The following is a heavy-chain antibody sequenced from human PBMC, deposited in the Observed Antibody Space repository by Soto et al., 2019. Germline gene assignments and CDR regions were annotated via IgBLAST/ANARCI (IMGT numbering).Heavy chain of an antibody. CDR2: ISANDVGT. J-gene: IGHJ4*02. CDR3: AKAKNDYNWDNRPPFDY. Sequence: GGSLRLSCEASGFTLRNYAMTWMRQAPGKGLEWVSLISANDVGTYYAESVKTRFTISTDQSRNTVYLQMDSLRADDTAIYYCAKAKNDYNWDNRPPFDYWGQGTLVTVSS. CDR1: GFTLRNYA. V-gene: IGHV3-23*01. D-gene: IGHD1-20*01.